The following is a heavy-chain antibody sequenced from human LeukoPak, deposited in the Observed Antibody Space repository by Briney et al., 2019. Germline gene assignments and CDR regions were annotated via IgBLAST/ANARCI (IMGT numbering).Heavy chain of an antibody. CDR3: AKDMGESGSYYLDY. J-gene: IGHJ4*02. D-gene: IGHD1-26*01. Sequence: ETLSLTCTVSGGSISSYYWSCVRQAPRKGLEWVSAISGIGGSTYYAASVKGRFTIYRDNSKNTLFLQMHSLRGEDTALYYCAKDMGESGSYYLDYWGQGTPVTVSP. CDR1: GGSISSYY. CDR2: ISGIGGST. V-gene: IGHV3-23*01.